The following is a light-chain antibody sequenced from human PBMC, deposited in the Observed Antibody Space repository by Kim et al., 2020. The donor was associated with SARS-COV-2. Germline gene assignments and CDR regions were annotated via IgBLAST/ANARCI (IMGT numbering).Light chain of an antibody. Sequence: VSPGQTASITCSGDKLGNKYACWYQQKPGQSPVLVIYQDNKRPSGIPERFSGSNSGNTATLTISGTQAMDEADYYCQTWDSSTGVFGTGTKVTVL. J-gene: IGLJ1*01. CDR2: QDN. V-gene: IGLV3-1*01. CDR3: QTWDSSTGV. CDR1: KLGNKY.